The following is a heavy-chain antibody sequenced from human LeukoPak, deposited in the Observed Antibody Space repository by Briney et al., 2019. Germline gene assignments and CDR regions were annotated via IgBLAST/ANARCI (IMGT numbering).Heavy chain of an antibody. CDR2: IWYDGSNK. CDR3: ARGLRVDSSSPIYYFDY. D-gene: IGHD6-13*01. V-gene: IGHV3-33*01. CDR1: GFTFSSYG. Sequence: GRSLRLSCAASGFTFSSYGMHWVRQAPGKGLEWVAVIWYDGSNKYYADSVKGRFTISRDNSKNTLYLQMNSLRAEDTAVYYCARGLRVDSSSPIYYFDYWGQGTLVTVSS. J-gene: IGHJ4*02.